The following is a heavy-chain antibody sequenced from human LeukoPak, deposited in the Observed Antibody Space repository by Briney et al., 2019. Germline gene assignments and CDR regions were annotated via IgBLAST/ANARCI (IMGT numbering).Heavy chain of an antibody. Sequence: PGGSLRLSCAASGYTFSRHGIHWVRQAPGKGLGWVAVVWYDGRNRDYVDSVKGRFTISKDNSNNMVFLQMDRLRAEDTAVYYCARLWGGNGYSGGSLNLWGQGTLVTVSS. D-gene: IGHD3-16*01. CDR2: VWYDGRNR. CDR1: GYTFSRHG. V-gene: IGHV3-33*01. CDR3: ARLWGGNGYSGGSLNL. J-gene: IGHJ5*02.